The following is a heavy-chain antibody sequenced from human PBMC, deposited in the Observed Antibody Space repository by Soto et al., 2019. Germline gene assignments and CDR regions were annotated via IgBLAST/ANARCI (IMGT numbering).Heavy chain of an antibody. Sequence: EVQLVESGGGLVQPGGSLRLSCAASGFTFSSYWMSWVRQAPGKGLEWVANIKQDGSEKYYVDSVKGRFTISRDNAKNSMYLQMNRLRVEDTAVYYCARRGQVAGVSSWDWGWKGYYGMDVWGQGTTVTVSS. J-gene: IGHJ6*02. CDR1: GFTFSSYW. D-gene: IGHD6-19*01. CDR3: ARRGQVAGVSSWDWGWKGYYGMDV. CDR2: IKQDGSEK. V-gene: IGHV3-7*01.